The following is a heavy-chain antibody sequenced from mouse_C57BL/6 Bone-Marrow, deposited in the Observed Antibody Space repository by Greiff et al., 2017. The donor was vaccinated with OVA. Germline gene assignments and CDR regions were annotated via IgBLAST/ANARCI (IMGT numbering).Heavy chain of an antibody. J-gene: IGHJ2*01. Sequence: EVQLQQSGAELVRPGASVKLSCTASGFNIKDDYMHWVKQRPEQGLEWIGWIDPENGDTEYASKFQGKATITADTSSNTAYLQLSSLTSEDTAVYYCTSYGSKGGYCFDYWGQGTTLTVSS. V-gene: IGHV14-4*01. CDR1: GFNIKDDY. D-gene: IGHD1-1*01. CDR2: IDPENGDT. CDR3: TSYGSKGGYCFDY.